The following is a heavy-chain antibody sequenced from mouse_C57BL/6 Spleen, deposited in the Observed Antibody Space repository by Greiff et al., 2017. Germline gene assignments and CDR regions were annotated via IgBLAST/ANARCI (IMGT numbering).Heavy chain of an antibody. CDR3: ARTDYDEIDFDD. D-gene: IGHD2-4*01. V-gene: IGHV1-64*01. Sequence: QVQLQQPGAELVKPGASVTLSCKASGYTFTSYWMHWVKQRPGQGLEWIGMIHPNSGSSNYNEKFKSKDTLTVDKSSSTAYMQLSSRTTEDSAVYCWARTDYDEIDFDDWGQGTTLTVAS. CDR1: GYTFTSYW. J-gene: IGHJ2*01. CDR2: IHPNSGSS.